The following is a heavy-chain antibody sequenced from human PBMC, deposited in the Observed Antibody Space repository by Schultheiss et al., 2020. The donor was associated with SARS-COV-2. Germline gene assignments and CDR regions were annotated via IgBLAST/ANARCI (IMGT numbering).Heavy chain of an antibody. J-gene: IGHJ6*02. CDR2: ISYSGST. D-gene: IGHD3-10*01. V-gene: IGHV4-30-4*01. CDR1: GGSISSGDYY. CDR3: ARDGSYYGSGKKYGLAV. Sequence: LRLSCTVSGGSISSGDYYWTWIRQPPGKGLECIGYISYSGSTYYNPSLKSRLTISVDRSKNQFSLKLISVTAADTAVYYCARDGSYYGSGKKYGLAVWGQGTTVTVSS.